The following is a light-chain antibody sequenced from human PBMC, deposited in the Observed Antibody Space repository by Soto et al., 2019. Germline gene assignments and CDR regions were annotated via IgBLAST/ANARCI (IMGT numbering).Light chain of an antibody. CDR1: NSNIASNT. CDR3: AAWDDTLKRYV. V-gene: IGLV1-44*01. Sequence: QSVLTQPPSASETPGQTVSISCSGSNSNIASNTVNWYQHLPGTAPKLLIYYNNQRPSGVPDRFSGPKSGTSASLAISGLQSEDESDYYCAAWDDTLKRYVFGTGTKV. CDR2: YNN. J-gene: IGLJ1*01.